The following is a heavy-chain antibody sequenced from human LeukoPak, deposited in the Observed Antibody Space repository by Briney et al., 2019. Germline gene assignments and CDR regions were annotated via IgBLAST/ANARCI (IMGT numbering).Heavy chain of an antibody. D-gene: IGHD3-16*02. CDR3: AKGISIYSYFDN. J-gene: IGHJ4*02. Sequence: RASVKVSCKASGGTFSSYAISWVRQAPGQGLEWMGGIIPIFGTANYAQKFQGRVTITADESTSTAYMELSSLRSEDTAVYYCAKGISIYSYFDNWGQGTLVTVSS. V-gene: IGHV1-69*13. CDR2: IIPIFGTA. CDR1: GGTFSSYA.